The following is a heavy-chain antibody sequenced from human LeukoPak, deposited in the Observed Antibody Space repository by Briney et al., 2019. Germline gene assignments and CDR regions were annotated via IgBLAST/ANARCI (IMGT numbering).Heavy chain of an antibody. D-gene: IGHD1-1*01. CDR2: ISSSGSTI. CDR1: GGSFSGYY. CDR3: ARGVTTTGYDY. J-gene: IGHJ4*02. Sequence: LSLTCAVYGGSFSGYYWSWIRQAPGKGLEWVSYISSSGSTIYYADSVKGRFTISRDNAKNSLYLQMNSLRAEDTAVYYCARGVTTTGYDYWGQGTLVTVSS. V-gene: IGHV3-11*04.